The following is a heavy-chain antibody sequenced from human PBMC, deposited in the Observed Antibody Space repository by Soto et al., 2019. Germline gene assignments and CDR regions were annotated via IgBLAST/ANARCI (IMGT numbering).Heavy chain of an antibody. CDR2: IWYDGSNK. D-gene: IGHD5-12*01. CDR1: GFTFSSYG. Sequence: QVQLVESGGGVVQPGRSLRLSCAASGFTFSSYGMHWVRQAPGKGLEWVAVIWYDGSNKYYADSVKGRFTISRDNSKNTLYLQMNSLRAEDTAVYYCARGSGYGDAFDIWGQGTMVPVSS. V-gene: IGHV3-33*01. CDR3: ARGSGYGDAFDI. J-gene: IGHJ3*02.